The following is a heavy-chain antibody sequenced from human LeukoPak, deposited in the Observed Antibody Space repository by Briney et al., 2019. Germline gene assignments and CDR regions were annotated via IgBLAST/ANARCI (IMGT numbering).Heavy chain of an antibody. D-gene: IGHD5-24*01. CDR1: GFTFSGSA. J-gene: IGHJ3*01. CDR3: ARDIQLST. V-gene: IGHV3-23*01. CDR2: ISYTGANT. Sequence: PGGSLRLSCAASGFTFSGSAMSWVRQAPGEGLEWVSLISYTGANTYYTDSVRGRFTISRDNSKDTLFLQMHSLRAEDTAIYYCARDIQLSTWGLGTMVTVSS.